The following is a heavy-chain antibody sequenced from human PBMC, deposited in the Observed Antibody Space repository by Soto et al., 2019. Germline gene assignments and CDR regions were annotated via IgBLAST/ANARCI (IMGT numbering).Heavy chain of an antibody. Sequence: QVQLVQSGAEVKKPGASVKVSCTFTSYDINWVRQVTGQGLEWMGWMNPNSGNTRYAQKFQGRVTMTRNTSNFTAYMELSSLRSEDTAEYYCPRGPGSSDWRFSYYYMDVWGQGTTVTVSS. J-gene: IGHJ6*02. CDR2: MNPNSGNT. CDR1: FTSYD. V-gene: IGHV1-8*01. CDR3: PRGPGSSDWRFSYYYMDV. D-gene: IGHD6-19*01.